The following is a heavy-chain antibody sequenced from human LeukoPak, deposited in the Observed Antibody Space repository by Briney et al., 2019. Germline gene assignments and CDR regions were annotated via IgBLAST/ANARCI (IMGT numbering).Heavy chain of an antibody. J-gene: IGHJ6*03. CDR2: INSDESSK. Sequence: PGGSLRLSCAASGFTFSSYEMNWVRQVPGKGLVWVSHINSDESSKNYADSVKGRFTISRDNAKNTLYLQMNSLRAEDTAIYFCVRGHRAQKYGDYVLAYYYNYYMDVWGKGTTVTVSS. D-gene: IGHD4-17*01. CDR1: GFTFSSYE. CDR3: VRGHRAQKYGDYVLAYYYNYYMDV. V-gene: IGHV3-74*01.